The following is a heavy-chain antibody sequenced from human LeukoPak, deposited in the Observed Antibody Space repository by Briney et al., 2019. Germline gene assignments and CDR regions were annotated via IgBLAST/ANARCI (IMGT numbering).Heavy chain of an antibody. V-gene: IGHV4-61*02. CDR2: IYTSGST. Sequence: SQTLSLTCTVSGGSISSGSYYWSWIRQPAGKGLEWIGRIYTSGSTNYNPSLKSRVTISVDTSKNQFSLKLSSVTAADTAVYYCARVRGSLNWFDPWGQGTLVTVCS. CDR3: ARVRGSLNWFDP. D-gene: IGHD2-15*01. CDR1: GGSISSGSYY. J-gene: IGHJ5*02.